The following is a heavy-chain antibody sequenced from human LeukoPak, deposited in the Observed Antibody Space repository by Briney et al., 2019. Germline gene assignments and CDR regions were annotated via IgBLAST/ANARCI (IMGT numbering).Heavy chain of an antibody. D-gene: IGHD3-22*01. CDR1: GFTFSSYS. Sequence: GGSLRLSCAASGFTFSSYSMNWVRQAPGKGLEWVSSISTSSSYIYYADSVKGRFTISRDNAKNSLYLQMNSLRAEDTAVYYCARERLKYYYDSSGYSDYWGQGTLVTDSS. CDR2: ISTSSSYI. CDR3: ARERLKYYYDSSGYSDY. V-gene: IGHV3-21*01. J-gene: IGHJ4*02.